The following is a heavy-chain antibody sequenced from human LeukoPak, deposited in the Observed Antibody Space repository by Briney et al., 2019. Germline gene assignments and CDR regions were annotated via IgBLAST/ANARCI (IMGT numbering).Heavy chain of an antibody. V-gene: IGHV1-3*01. CDR2: INAGNGNT. J-gene: IGHJ4*02. Sequence: ASVKVSCKASGYTFTSYAMHWVRQAPGQRLEWMGWINAGNGNTKYSQKFQGRVTITRDTSTSTVHMELSGLRSEDTAVYYCARDQEAFDYWGQGTLVTVSS. CDR3: ARDQEAFDY. CDR1: GYTFTSYA.